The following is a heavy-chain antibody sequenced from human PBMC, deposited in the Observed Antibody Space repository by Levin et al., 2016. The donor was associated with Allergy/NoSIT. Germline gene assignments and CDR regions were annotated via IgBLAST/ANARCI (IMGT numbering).Heavy chain of an antibody. CDR3: ARDGAIVGATKPLSY. D-gene: IGHD1-26*01. V-gene: IGHV3-21*01. CDR2: ISSSSSYI. Sequence: LSLTCAASGFTFSSYSMNWVRQAPGKGLEWVSSISSSSSYIYYADSVKGRFTISRDNAKNSLYLQMNSLRAEDTAVYYCARDGAIVGATKPLSYWGQGTLVTVSS. CDR1: GFTFSSYS. J-gene: IGHJ4*02.